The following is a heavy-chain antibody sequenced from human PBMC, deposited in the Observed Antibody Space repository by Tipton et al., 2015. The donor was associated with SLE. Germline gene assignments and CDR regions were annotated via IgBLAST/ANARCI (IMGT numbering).Heavy chain of an antibody. J-gene: IGHJ1*01. CDR1: GFTFSSYG. CDR2: IRYDGSNK. V-gene: IGHV3-30*02. CDR3: AREGSSGWYGRAEYFQH. Sequence: GSLRLSCAASGFTFSSYGMHWVRQAPGKGLEWVAFIRYDGSNKYYADSVKGRFTISRDNSKNTLYLQMNSLRAEDTAVYYCAREGSSGWYGRAEYFQHWGQGTLVTVSS. D-gene: IGHD6-19*01.